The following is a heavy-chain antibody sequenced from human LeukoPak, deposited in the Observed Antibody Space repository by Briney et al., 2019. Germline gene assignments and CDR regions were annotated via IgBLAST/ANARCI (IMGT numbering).Heavy chain of an antibody. D-gene: IGHD3-10*01. CDR1: GFSFDDYG. Sequence: PGGSLRLSCATSGFSFDDYGMSWVRQAPGKGLEWVSGINRNGDTASYADSVKGRFTISRDNAKNSLYLQMKSLRAEDTALYYCARVSLGESKYGSGIFLTWGQGTLVTVS. CDR2: INRNGDTA. V-gene: IGHV3-20*04. J-gene: IGHJ5*02. CDR3: ARVSLGESKYGSGIFLT.